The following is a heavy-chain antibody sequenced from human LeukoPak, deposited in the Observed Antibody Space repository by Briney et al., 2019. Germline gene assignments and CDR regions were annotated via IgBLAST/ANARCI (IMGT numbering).Heavy chain of an antibody. CDR3: ARDLDYDFWSGYYSIQFDY. D-gene: IGHD3-3*01. J-gene: IGHJ4*02. CDR1: GYTLTELS. Sequence: ASVKVSCKVSGYTLTELSMHWVRQAPGKGLEWMGGFDPEDGETIYAQKFQGRVTMTEDTSTDTAYMELRSLRSDDTAVYYCARDLDYDFWSGYYSIQFDYWGQGTLVTVSS. CDR2: FDPEDGET. V-gene: IGHV1-24*01.